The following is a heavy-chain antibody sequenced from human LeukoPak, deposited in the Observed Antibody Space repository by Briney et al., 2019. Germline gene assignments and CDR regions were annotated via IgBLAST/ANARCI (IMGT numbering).Heavy chain of an antibody. V-gene: IGHV1-69*05. Sequence: ASVKVSCKASGGTFSSYAISWVRQAPGQGLEWMGRIIPIFGTANYAQKFQGRVTITTDESTSTAYKELSSLRSEDTAVYYCAREYSSSEYYMDVWGKGTTVTVSS. CDR2: IIPIFGTA. CDR3: AREYSSSEYYMDV. D-gene: IGHD6-6*01. CDR1: GGTFSSYA. J-gene: IGHJ6*03.